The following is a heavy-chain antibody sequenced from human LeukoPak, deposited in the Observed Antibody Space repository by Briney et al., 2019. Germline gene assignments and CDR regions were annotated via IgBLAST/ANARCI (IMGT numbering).Heavy chain of an antibody. V-gene: IGHV4-59*01. J-gene: IGHJ6*02. CDR3: ARSLSANYDILTGRSVYYYGMDV. CDR2: IYCSGST. D-gene: IGHD3-9*01. CDR1: GGSISSYY. Sequence: SETLSLTCTVSGGSISSYYWSWIRQPPGKGLEWIGYIYCSGSTNYNPSLKSRVTISVDTSKNQFSLKLSSVTAADTAVYYCARSLSANYDILTGRSVYYYGMDVWGQGTTVTVSS.